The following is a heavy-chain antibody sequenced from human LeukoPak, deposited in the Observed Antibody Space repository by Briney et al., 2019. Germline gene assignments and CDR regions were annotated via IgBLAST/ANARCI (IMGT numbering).Heavy chain of an antibody. CDR2: INHSGST. V-gene: IGHV4-34*01. CDR3: ARRGLCSGGSCTFDY. CDR1: GGSFSGYY. D-gene: IGHD2-15*01. Sequence: SETLSLTCAVYGGSFSGYYWSWIRQPPGKGLEWIGEINHSGSTNYNPSLKSRVTISVDTSKNQFSLKLSSVTAADTAVYYCARRGLCSGGSCTFDYWGQGTLVTVSS. J-gene: IGHJ4*02.